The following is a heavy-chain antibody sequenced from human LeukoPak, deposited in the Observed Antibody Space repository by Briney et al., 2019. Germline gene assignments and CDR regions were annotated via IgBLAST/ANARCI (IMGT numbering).Heavy chain of an antibody. J-gene: IGHJ4*02. Sequence: ASVKVSCKVSGYTLTELSMYWVRQAPGKGLEWMGGFDPEDGETIYAQKFQGRVTMTEDTSTDTAYMELSSLRSEDTAVYYCATGQSGSYYVAWAYWGQGTLVTVSS. D-gene: IGHD1-26*01. CDR1: GYTLTELS. V-gene: IGHV1-24*01. CDR2: FDPEDGET. CDR3: ATGQSGSYYVAWAY.